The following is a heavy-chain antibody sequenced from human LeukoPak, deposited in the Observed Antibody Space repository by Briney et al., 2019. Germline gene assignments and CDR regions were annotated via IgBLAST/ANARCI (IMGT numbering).Heavy chain of an antibody. V-gene: IGHV1-18*01. D-gene: IGHD3-16*01. Sequence: GASVNVSCKATVYTFTSYGTSWVRQAPGQGLEWMGWISSNSDNTNYAQKLQGRVTMTTDTSTSTAYMELRSLRSDDTAVYYCARDWGSIKVITDYWGQGTLVTVSS. CDR1: VYTFTSYG. J-gene: IGHJ4*02. CDR2: ISSNSDNT. CDR3: ARDWGSIKVITDY.